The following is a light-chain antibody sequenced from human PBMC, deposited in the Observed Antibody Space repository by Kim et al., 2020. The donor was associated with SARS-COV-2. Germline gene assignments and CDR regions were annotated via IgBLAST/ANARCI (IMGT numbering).Light chain of an antibody. CDR2: GAS. J-gene: IGKJ5*01. CDR1: QDIRND. V-gene: IGKV1-17*01. Sequence: DIQMTQSPSSLSASVGDRVTITCRASQDIRNDLGWYQQNPGRAPKRLIYGASSLQSGVPSRFSSIGSGTEFTLTISSLQPDDFATYFCLQHNTYPITFGQGTRLEIK. CDR3: LQHNTYPIT.